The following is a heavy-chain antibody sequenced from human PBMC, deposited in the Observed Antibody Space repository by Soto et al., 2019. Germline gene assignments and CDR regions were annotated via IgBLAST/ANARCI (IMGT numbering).Heavy chain of an antibody. V-gene: IGHV5-10-1*01. J-gene: IGHJ5*02. CDR3: ARHGIVAPGFDP. CDR2: IDPSDSYT. Sequence: SGESLKISCKGSGYSFTSYWISWVRQMPGKGLEWMGRIDPSDSYTNYSPSFQGHVTISADKSISTAYLQWSSLKASDTAMYYCARHGIVAPGFDPWGQGTLVTVSS. D-gene: IGHD3-22*01. CDR1: GYSFTSYW.